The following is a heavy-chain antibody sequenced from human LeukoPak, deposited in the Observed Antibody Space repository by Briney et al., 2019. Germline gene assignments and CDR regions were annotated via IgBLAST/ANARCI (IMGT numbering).Heavy chain of an antibody. CDR2: INHNGNVN. J-gene: IGHJ6*02. D-gene: IGHD3-16*01. CDR3: ARGGGLDV. CDR1: GFTISSYC. Sequence: GGSLRISCAASGFTISSYCMTWARQDPGKGLEWVASINHNGNVNYYVDSVKGRFTISRDNAKNSLYLQMSNLRAEDTAVYFCARGGGLDVWGQGATVTVSS. V-gene: IGHV3-7*03.